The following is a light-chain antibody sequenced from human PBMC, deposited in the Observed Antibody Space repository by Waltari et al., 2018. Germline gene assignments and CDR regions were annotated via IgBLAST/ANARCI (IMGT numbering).Light chain of an antibody. Sequence: LMTQSPLSLPVTLGQPASISCRSSQSLVHGDGHTYLNWFQQSPGQSPRRLIYEVSDRESGVPERFSGSGSGTDFTLKISRVEAEDVGVYYCMQGTHWPYTLGQGTKLEI. V-gene: IGKV2-30*02. CDR2: EVS. CDR3: MQGTHWPYT. CDR1: QSLVHGDGHTY. J-gene: IGKJ2*01.